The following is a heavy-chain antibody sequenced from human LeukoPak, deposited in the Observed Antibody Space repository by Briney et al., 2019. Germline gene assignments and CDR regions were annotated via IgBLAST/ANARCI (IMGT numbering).Heavy chain of an antibody. J-gene: IGHJ3*02. CDR3: ARLDCGGDCYGKDDAFDI. Sequence: GESLKISCKGSGYSFTSYWIGWVRQMPGKGLEWMGIIYPGDSDTRYSPSFQGQVTISADKSISTAYLQWSSLKASDTAMYYCARLDCGGDCYGKDDAFDIWGQGTMVTVSS. D-gene: IGHD2-21*02. CDR1: GYSFTSYW. V-gene: IGHV5-51*01. CDR2: IYPGDSDT.